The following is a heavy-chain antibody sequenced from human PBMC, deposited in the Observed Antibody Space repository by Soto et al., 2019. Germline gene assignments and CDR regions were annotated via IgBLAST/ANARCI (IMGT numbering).Heavy chain of an antibody. Sequence: GSLRLTCAASGFTFSGCYWSWIRQSPGKGLEWIGESNPGVTSNYNPSLKSRVIVSVDTAKTQFSLKMTSVTAADTAVYYCARGIRRGRVGKWFNTWAQGTLVTVSS. CDR1: GFTFSGCY. CDR2: SNPGVTS. J-gene: IGHJ5*02. V-gene: IGHV4-34*01. CDR3: ARGIRRGRVGKWFNT. D-gene: IGHD1-1*01.